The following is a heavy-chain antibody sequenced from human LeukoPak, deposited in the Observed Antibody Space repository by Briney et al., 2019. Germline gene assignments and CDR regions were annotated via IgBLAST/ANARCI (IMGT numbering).Heavy chain of an antibody. J-gene: IGHJ3*02. V-gene: IGHV1-2*02. CDR3: ARPGGSKKAFDI. D-gene: IGHD3-10*01. Sequence: ASVKVSCKASGYTFTGYYMHGVRQAPGQGLEWMGWINPNSGGTNYAQKFQGRVTMTRDTSISTAYMELSRLRSDDTAVYYCARPGGSKKAFDIWGQGTMVTVSS. CDR1: GYTFTGYY. CDR2: INPNSGGT.